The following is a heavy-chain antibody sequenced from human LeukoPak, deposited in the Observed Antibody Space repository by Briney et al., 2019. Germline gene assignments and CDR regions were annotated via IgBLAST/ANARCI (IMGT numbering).Heavy chain of an antibody. Sequence: SQTLSLTCAISGDSVSSNSAAWNWIRQSPSRGLEWLGRTYYRSQWYNDYAVSVKSRITFNPDRSKNQVSLQMNSVTPEDTAVYYCARETTSLFDSWGQGTLVTVSS. D-gene: IGHD2/OR15-2a*01. CDR3: ARETTSLFDS. V-gene: IGHV6-1*01. CDR2: TYYRSQWYN. J-gene: IGHJ4*02. CDR1: GDSVSSNSAA.